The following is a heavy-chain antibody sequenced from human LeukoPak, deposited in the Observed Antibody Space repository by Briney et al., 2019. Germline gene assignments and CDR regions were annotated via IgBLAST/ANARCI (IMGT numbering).Heavy chain of an antibody. CDR3: AASGSDYGGFDY. D-gene: IGHD1-26*01. CDR2: ISGSGGST. J-gene: IGHJ4*02. Sequence: PGGSLRLSCAASGFTFSSYAMSWVRQAPGKGLEWVSAISGSGGSTYYADSVKGRFTISRDNAKNSLYLQMNSLRAEDTAVYYCAASGSDYGGFDYWGQGTLVTVSS. V-gene: IGHV3-23*01. CDR1: GFTFSSYA.